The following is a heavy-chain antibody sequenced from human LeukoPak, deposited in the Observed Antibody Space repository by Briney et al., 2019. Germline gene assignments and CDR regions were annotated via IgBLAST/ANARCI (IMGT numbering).Heavy chain of an antibody. CDR1: GFTFSSYA. CDR3: AKVLDRGYYGSGSRAYYYYGMDV. Sequence: GGSLRLSCAASGFTFSSYAMSWVRQAPGKGLEWVSAISGSGGSTYYADSVKGRFTISRDNSKNTLYLQMNSLRAEDTAVYYCAKVLDRGYYGSGSRAYYYYGMDVWGQGTTVTVSS. V-gene: IGHV3-23*01. D-gene: IGHD3-10*01. CDR2: ISGSGGST. J-gene: IGHJ6*02.